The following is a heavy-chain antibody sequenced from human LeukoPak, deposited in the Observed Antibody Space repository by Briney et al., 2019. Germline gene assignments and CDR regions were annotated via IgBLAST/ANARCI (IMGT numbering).Heavy chain of an antibody. D-gene: IGHD2-2*01. Sequence: GGSLRLSCAASGFTFSSYSMNWVRQAPGKGLEWVSAISGSGGSTYYADSVKGRFTISRDNSKNTLYLQMNSLRAEDTAVYYCAKSIYCSSTSCYEAYYFDYWGQGTLVTVSS. J-gene: IGHJ4*02. CDR2: ISGSGGST. CDR3: AKSIYCSSTSCYEAYYFDY. CDR1: GFTFSSYS. V-gene: IGHV3-23*01.